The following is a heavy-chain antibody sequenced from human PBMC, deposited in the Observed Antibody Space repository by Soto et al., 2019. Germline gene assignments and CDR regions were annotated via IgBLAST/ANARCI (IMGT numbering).Heavy chain of an antibody. CDR2: INHSGST. CDR3: ARGGWRGYYGSGSYYRTADDAFDI. Sequence: QVQLQQWGAGLLKPSETLSLTCAVYGGSFSGYYWSWIRQPPGKGLEWIGEINHSGSTNYNPSLIGRGTISVDTSKDQFSLKLSSVTAADTAGYYCARGGWRGYYGSGSYYRTADDAFDIWGQGTMVTVSS. V-gene: IGHV4-34*01. CDR1: GGSFSGYY. J-gene: IGHJ3*02. D-gene: IGHD3-10*01.